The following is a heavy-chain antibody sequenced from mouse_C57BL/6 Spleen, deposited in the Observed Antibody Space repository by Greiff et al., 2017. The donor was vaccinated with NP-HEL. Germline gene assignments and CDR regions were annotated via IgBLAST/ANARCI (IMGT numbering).Heavy chain of an antibody. J-gene: IGHJ3*01. Sequence: EVQLQESGGDLVKPGGSLKLSCAASGFTFSSYGMSWVRQTPDKRLEWVATISSGGSYTYYPDSVKGRFTISRDNAKNTLYLQMSSLKSEDTAMYYCASLLDSSGPPWFAYWGQGTLVTVSA. CDR1: GFTFSSYG. D-gene: IGHD3-2*02. V-gene: IGHV5-6*01. CDR2: ISSGGSYT. CDR3: ASLLDSSGPPWFAY.